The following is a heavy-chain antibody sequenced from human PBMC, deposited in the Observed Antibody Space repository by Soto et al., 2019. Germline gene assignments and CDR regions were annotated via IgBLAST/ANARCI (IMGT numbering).Heavy chain of an antibody. D-gene: IGHD1-26*01. V-gene: IGHV1-69*01. J-gene: IGHJ4*02. CDR2: IIPIFGTA. CDR3: ARDGGRHSGGIDY. Sequence: QVQLVQSGAEVKKPGSSVKVSCKASGGTFSSYSINWVRQAPGQGLEWMGEIIPIFGTANYAQKFQGRVTITADESTSTAYMELSSLRSEATAVYYCARDGGRHSGGIDYWGQGNLVTVSS. CDR1: GGTFSSYS.